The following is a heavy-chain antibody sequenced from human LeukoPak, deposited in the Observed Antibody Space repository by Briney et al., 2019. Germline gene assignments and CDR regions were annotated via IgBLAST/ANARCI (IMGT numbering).Heavy chain of an antibody. CDR3: AREGHGDYGPNWFDP. Sequence: GASVKVSCKASGYTFTSYGISWVRQAPGQGLEWMGWISAYNGNTNYAQKLQGRVTMTTDTSTSTAYMELRSLRSDDTAVYYCAREGHGDYGPNWFDPWGQGTLVTVSS. V-gene: IGHV1-18*01. CDR1: GYTFTSYG. D-gene: IGHD4-17*01. CDR2: ISAYNGNT. J-gene: IGHJ5*02.